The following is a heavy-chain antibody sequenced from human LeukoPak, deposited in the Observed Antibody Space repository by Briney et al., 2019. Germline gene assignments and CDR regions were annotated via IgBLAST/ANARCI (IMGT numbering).Heavy chain of an antibody. CDR3: ARAPSEIGGYYPEYFRH. CDR1: GFTFSSYW. CDR2: INNDGSST. D-gene: IGHD3-22*01. J-gene: IGHJ1*01. Sequence: GGSLRLSCAASGFTFSSYWMEWVRQAPGKGLVWGSHINNDGSSTTCADSVKGRFTISRDNAKNTLYLQMNSLRAEDTAVYYCARAPSEIGGYYPEYFRHWGQGTLVTVSS. V-gene: IGHV3-74*01.